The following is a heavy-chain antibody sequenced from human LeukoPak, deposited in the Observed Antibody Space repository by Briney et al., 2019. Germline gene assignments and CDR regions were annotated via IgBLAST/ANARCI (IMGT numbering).Heavy chain of an antibody. V-gene: IGHV1-2*02. Sequence: GASVKVSCKASGYTFTGYYMHWVRQAPGQGLEWMGWINPNSGGTNYAQKFQGRVTMTRDTSISTAYMELSRLRSDDTAVYYCARWGPYDSSGYDYWGQGTLVTVSS. CDR1: GYTFTGYY. D-gene: IGHD3-22*01. CDR2: INPNSGGT. J-gene: IGHJ4*02. CDR3: ARWGPYDSSGYDY.